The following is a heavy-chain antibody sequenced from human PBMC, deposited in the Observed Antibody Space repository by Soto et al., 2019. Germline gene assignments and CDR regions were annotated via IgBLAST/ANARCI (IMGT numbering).Heavy chain of an antibody. Sequence: QVQLVQSGAEVKKPGSSVKVSCKASGGTFSSYAISWVRQAPGQGLEWMGGIIPIFGTANYAQKFQGRVTITADKSTSTAYMELSSLRSEDTAVDYFARRSDYDILTGYNYYYYYGMDVWGQGTTVTVSS. D-gene: IGHD3-9*01. CDR3: ARRSDYDILTGYNYYYYYGMDV. CDR2: IIPIFGTA. CDR1: GGTFSSYA. V-gene: IGHV1-69*06. J-gene: IGHJ6*02.